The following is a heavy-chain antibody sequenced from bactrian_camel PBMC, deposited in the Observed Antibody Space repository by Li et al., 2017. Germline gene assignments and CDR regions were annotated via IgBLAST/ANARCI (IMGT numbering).Heavy chain of an antibody. Sequence: LVESGGGSVQSGGSLRLSCAVSGYIWSTYCMSWVRQAPGKGLEWASHVNSGGSTSYPIDSVKGRFTVSRDNAKNTLYLQLNSLKPEDTAMYYCAKWAYYSGGYYLSDWGQGTQVTVS. CDR1: GYIWSTYC. CDR3: AKWAYYSGGYYLSD. V-gene: IGHV3S1*01. CDR2: VNSGGSTS. J-gene: IGHJ4*01. D-gene: IGHD2*01.